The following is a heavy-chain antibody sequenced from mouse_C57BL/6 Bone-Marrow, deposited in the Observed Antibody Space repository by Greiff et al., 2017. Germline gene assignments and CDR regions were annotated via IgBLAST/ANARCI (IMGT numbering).Heavy chain of an antibody. CDR2: IDPENGDT. J-gene: IGHJ2*01. CDR3: TSITTVPFDY. V-gene: IGHV14-4*01. D-gene: IGHD1-1*01. CDR1: GFNIKDDY. Sequence: VQLQQSGAELVRPGASVKLSCTASGFNIKDDYMHWVKQRPEQGLERIGWIDPENGDTEYASKFQGKATITADTSSNTAYLQLSSLTSEDTAVYYCTSITTVPFDYWGQGTTLTVSS.